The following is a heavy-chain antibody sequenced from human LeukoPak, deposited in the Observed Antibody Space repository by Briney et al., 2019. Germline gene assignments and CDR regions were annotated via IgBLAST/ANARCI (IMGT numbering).Heavy chain of an antibody. Sequence: GGSLRLSCAASGFTFSTYGMSWVRQAPGKGLEWVSSISGTGATTYYADSVRGRFTISRDNSGNTLYLHMNSLSAEDTAVYFCAKGLMEMVGGGHVGVYYYFGMDVWGKGTTVAVSS. CDR1: GFTFSTYG. CDR2: ISGTGATT. V-gene: IGHV3-23*01. J-gene: IGHJ6*04. D-gene: IGHD3-10*01. CDR3: AKGLMEMVGGGHVGVYYYFGMDV.